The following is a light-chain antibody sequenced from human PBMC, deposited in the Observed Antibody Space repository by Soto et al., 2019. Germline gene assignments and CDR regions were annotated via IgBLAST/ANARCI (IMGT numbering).Light chain of an antibody. CDR3: QQRSNWRIT. J-gene: IGKJ5*01. Sequence: EIVLTQSPATLSWSAGERATLSWGVSQSVSSYLAWYQQKPGQAPRLLIYDASNRATGIPARFSGSVSGTDFNLTISSLETEDFAVYYCQQRSNWRITFGQGTRLEIK. CDR2: DAS. CDR1: QSVSSY. V-gene: IGKV3-11*01.